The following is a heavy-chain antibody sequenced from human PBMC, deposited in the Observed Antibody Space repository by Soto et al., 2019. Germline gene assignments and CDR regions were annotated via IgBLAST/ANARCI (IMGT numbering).Heavy chain of an antibody. Sequence: PGEPLKISCKGSGYTFTSYWIGWVRQMPGEGLEWMGVIYPSDSDISYSPSFQGKVTISADNSITTAYLQWSSLKAADTAMYYCVRSGTSSGRFSDYWGQGTLVTVSS. V-gene: IGHV5-51*01. CDR1: GYTFTSYW. CDR3: VRSGTSSGRFSDY. CDR2: IYPSDSDI. D-gene: IGHD2-15*01. J-gene: IGHJ4*02.